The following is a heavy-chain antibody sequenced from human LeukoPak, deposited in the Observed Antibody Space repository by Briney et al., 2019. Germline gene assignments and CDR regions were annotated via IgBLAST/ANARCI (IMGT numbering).Heavy chain of an antibody. V-gene: IGHV1-18*04. D-gene: IGHD6-19*01. CDR3: ARDASIAVAGSFDY. Sequence: ASVTVSCKGSGYTFTSYGFNWVRQAPGQGLEWMGWISAYNANTNYAQKFQGRVTMTTDTSTSTIYMELRNLRSDDTAVYYCARDASIAVAGSFDYWGQGTLVTVSS. CDR2: ISAYNANT. J-gene: IGHJ4*02. CDR1: GYTFTSYG.